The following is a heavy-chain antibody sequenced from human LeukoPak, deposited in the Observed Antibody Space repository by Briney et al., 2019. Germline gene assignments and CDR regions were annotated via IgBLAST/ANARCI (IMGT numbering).Heavy chain of an antibody. CDR3: ARVWGEWLAGTEDYYFDY. Sequence: ASVKVSCKASGYTFTGYYMHWVRQAPGQGLEWMGWINPNSGGTNYAQKFQGRVTMTRDTSISTAYMELSRLRSDDTAVYYCARVWGEWLAGTEDYYFDYWGQGTLVTVSS. CDR1: GYTFTGYY. J-gene: IGHJ4*02. V-gene: IGHV1-2*02. D-gene: IGHD6-19*01. CDR2: INPNSGGT.